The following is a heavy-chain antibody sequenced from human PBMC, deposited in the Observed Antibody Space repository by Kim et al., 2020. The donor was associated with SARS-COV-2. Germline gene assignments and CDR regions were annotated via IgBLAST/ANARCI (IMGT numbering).Heavy chain of an antibody. CDR3: ARAGRYSSIFTVIYYYGMDV. CDR2: ISAYNGNT. CDR1: GYTFTSYG. J-gene: IGHJ6*02. D-gene: IGHD6-13*01. Sequence: ASVKVSCKASGYTFTSYGISWVRQAPGQGLEWMGWISAYNGNTNYAQKLQGRVTMTTDTSTSTAYMELRSLRSDDTAVYYCARAGRYSSIFTVIYYYGMDVWGQGTTVTVSS. V-gene: IGHV1-18*01.